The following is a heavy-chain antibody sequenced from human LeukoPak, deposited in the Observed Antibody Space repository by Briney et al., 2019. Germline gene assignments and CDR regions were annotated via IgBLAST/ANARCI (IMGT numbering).Heavy chain of an antibody. D-gene: IGHD6-13*01. CDR2: ISWNSGSM. V-gene: IGHV3-48*04. J-gene: IGHJ3*01. CDR3: ARGAGYSSSWYS. Sequence: GGSLRLSCAASGFTFSSYNMNWVRQAPGKGLEWVSGISWNSGSMEYADSVKGRFTISRDNAKNSLYLQMNSLRAEDTAVYYCARGAGYSSSWYSWGQGTMVTVSS. CDR1: GFTFSSYN.